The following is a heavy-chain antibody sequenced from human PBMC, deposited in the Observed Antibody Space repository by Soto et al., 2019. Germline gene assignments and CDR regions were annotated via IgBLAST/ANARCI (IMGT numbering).Heavy chain of an antibody. CDR1: GFTVSNNY. D-gene: IGHD3-16*01. V-gene: IGHV3-53*01. CDR2: IYSGGYT. CDR3: ATQGGGGGY. J-gene: IGHJ4*02. Sequence: EVQLVESGGGLIQPGGSLRLSCAVSGFTVSNNYMSWVRQAPGKGLEGVSVIYSGGYTAYGDSVKGRFTISRDNSKNTLSFQEKTLGADGAAGYFGATQGGGGGYWGQGTLVTVSS.